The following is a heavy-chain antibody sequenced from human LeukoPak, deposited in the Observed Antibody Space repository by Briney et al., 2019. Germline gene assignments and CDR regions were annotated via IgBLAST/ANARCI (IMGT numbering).Heavy chain of an antibody. CDR1: GFTFSSYA. D-gene: IGHD5-12*01. V-gene: IGHV3-30-3*01. Sequence: PGGSLRLSCAASGFTFSSYAMHWVRQAPGKGLEWVAVISYDGSNKYYADSVKGRFTISRDNSKNTLYLQMNSLRAEDTAVYYCAKDQGDIVATIPGTWGQGTLVTVSS. J-gene: IGHJ4*02. CDR2: ISYDGSNK. CDR3: AKDQGDIVATIPGT.